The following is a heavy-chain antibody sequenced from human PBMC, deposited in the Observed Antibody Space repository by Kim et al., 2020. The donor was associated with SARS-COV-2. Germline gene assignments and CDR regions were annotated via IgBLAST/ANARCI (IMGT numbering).Heavy chain of an antibody. CDR1: GGTFSSYA. J-gene: IGHJ6*02. D-gene: IGHD3-10*01. Sequence: SVKVSCKASGGTFSSYAISWVRHAPGQGIVWMGRIIPILGIANYAQMFKGRVTITADKSTSTANMELSSLRSEYTAVYYFASLKYYYGSGSYEAPSVYYYCGMDVWGQGTTVTVYS. CDR3: ASLKYYYGSGSYEAPSVYYYCGMDV. V-gene: IGHV1-69*04. CDR2: IIPILGIA.